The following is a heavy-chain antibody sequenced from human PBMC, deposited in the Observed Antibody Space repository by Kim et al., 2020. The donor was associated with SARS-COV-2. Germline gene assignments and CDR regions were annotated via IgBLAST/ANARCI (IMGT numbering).Heavy chain of an antibody. Sequence: ASVKVSCKASGHTFSSYDINWVRQATGQGLEWMGWVNPDSGNTGYAPQFQGRVMMTRNTSMSAVFMELSSLRSEDTAVYFCATHNWNYVEDYYFYYGLDV. CDR2: VNPDSGNT. J-gene: IGHJ6*01. CDR1: GHTFSSYD. V-gene: IGHV1-8*01. CDR3: ATHNWNYVEDYYFYYGLDV. D-gene: IGHD1-7*01.